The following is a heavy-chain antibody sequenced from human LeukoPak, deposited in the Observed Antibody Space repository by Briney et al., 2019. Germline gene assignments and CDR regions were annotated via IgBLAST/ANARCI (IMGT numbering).Heavy chain of an antibody. J-gene: IGHJ4*02. CDR1: GYTFTGYY. Sequence: ASVKVSCKASGYTFTGYYMHWVRQAPGQGLEWMGWINPNSGGTNYAQKFQGRVTMTRDTSISTAYMELSRLRSDDTAVYYCARVSEGAYYYSFDYWGQGTLVTVSS. D-gene: IGHD3-22*01. V-gene: IGHV1-2*02. CDR2: INPNSGGT. CDR3: ARVSEGAYYYSFDY.